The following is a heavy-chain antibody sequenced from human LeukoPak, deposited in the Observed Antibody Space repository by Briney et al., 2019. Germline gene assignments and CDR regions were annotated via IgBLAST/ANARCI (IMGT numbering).Heavy chain of an antibody. CDR2: IRYDGSNK. D-gene: IGHD2-2*01. V-gene: IGHV3-30*02. J-gene: IGHJ4*02. Sequence: GGSLRLSCAASGFTFRTYGMHWVRQAPGKGLEWVAFIRYDGSNKYYVDSVKGRFTISRDNSKNKLFLQMNSLRPEDTAVYYCANLPVPGDVSDYWGQGTLVTVSS. CDR3: ANLPVPGDVSDY. CDR1: GFTFRTYG.